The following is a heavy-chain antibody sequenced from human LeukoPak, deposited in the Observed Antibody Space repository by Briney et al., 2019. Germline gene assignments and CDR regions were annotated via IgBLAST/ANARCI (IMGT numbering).Heavy chain of an antibody. CDR1: GFTFDDYG. D-gene: IGHD3-10*01. CDR3: ARESSGWFGELPTSYFNY. Sequence: GGSLRLSCAASGFTFDDYGMSWVRQAPGKGLEWVSAINWNGGSTGYADSVKGRFTISRDNAKNSLYLQMNSLRAEDTASYYCARESSGWFGELPTSYFNYWGQGTLVTVSS. CDR2: INWNGGST. V-gene: IGHV3-20*04. J-gene: IGHJ4*02.